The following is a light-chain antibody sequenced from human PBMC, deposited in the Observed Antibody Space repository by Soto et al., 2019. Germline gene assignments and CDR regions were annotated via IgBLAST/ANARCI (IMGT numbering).Light chain of an antibody. CDR1: QSVSSSY. Sequence: DIVLTQSPGTLSLSLGERATLSCRASQSVSSSYLAWYQQKPGQAPRLLIYGASSRATGIPDRFSGSGSGTDFTLTINRLEPEDFAVYYCQQYGRLPGTFGQGTKVDIK. CDR2: GAS. V-gene: IGKV3-20*01. CDR3: QQYGRLPGT. J-gene: IGKJ1*01.